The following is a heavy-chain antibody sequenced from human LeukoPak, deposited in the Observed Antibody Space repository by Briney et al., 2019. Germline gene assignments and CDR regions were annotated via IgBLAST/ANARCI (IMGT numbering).Heavy chain of an antibody. V-gene: IGHV3-33*01. J-gene: IGHJ4*02. D-gene: IGHD5-12*01. CDR1: GFTFNSYG. CDR2: IWYDGSNK. Sequence: GGSLRLSCAASGFTFNSYGIHWVRQAPGKGLEWVAFIWYDGSNKYYADSVKGRFIISRDNSKNTLYLQMNSLRAEDTAVYYCARATTTRGFDYWGQGTLVTVSS. CDR3: ARATTTRGFDY.